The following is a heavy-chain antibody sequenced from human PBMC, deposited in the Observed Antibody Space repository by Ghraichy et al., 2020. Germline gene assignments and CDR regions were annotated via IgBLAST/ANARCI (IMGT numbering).Heavy chain of an antibody. V-gene: IGHV3-33*01. CDR3: ARVRPEYYYDSSGYSYLDY. D-gene: IGHD3-22*01. Sequence: GGSLRLSCAASGFTFSSYGMHWVRQAPGKGLEWVAVIWYDGSNKYYADSVKGRFTISRDNSKNTLYLQMNSLRAEDTAVYYCARVRPEYYYDSSGYSYLDYWGQGTLVTVSS. J-gene: IGHJ4*02. CDR1: GFTFSSYG. CDR2: IWYDGSNK.